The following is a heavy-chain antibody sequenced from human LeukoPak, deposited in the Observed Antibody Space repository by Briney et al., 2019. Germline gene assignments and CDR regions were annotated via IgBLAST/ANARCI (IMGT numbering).Heavy chain of an antibody. CDR1: GYTFTGYY. Sequence: ASVKVSCKSSGYTFTGYYMHWVRQAPGQGLEWVGWINPNSGGTNYAQKFQGRVTMTMDTSISTAYMELSSLRSEDTAVYYCARGSYPMTTVVTPDYFDYWGQGTLVTVSS. CDR2: INPNSGGT. D-gene: IGHD4-23*01. J-gene: IGHJ4*02. CDR3: ARGSYPMTTVVTPDYFDY. V-gene: IGHV1-2*02.